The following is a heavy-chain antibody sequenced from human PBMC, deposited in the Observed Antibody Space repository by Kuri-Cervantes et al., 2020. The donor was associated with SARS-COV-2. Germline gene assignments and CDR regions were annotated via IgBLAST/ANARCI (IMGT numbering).Heavy chain of an antibody. J-gene: IGHJ3*02. CDR1: GDSISSGGYY. CDR2: IYYSEST. D-gene: IGHD1-20*01. V-gene: IGHV4-61*08. Sequence: SETLSPTCTVSGDSISSGGYYWSWIREPPGKGLEWTGYIYYSESTNYNPSLKSRVTISVDPSKNRFSLKLSSVTAADTAVYYCARDITGGDDAFDIWGQGTMVTVSS. CDR3: ARDITGGDDAFDI.